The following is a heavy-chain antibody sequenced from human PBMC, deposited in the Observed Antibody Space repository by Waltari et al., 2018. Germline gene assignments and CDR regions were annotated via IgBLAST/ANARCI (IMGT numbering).Heavy chain of an antibody. V-gene: IGHV4-59*01. CDR3: AREGLDSSGYYHWFDP. Sequence: QVQLQESGPGLVKPSETLSLTCTVSGGSISSYYWSWIRQPPGKGLEWIGYIYYSGSTNSTTSLKSRVTISVDTSKNQFSLKLSSVTAADTAVYYCAREGLDSSGYYHWFDPWGQGTLVTVSS. CDR1: GGSISSYY. D-gene: IGHD3-22*01. CDR2: IYYSGST. J-gene: IGHJ5*02.